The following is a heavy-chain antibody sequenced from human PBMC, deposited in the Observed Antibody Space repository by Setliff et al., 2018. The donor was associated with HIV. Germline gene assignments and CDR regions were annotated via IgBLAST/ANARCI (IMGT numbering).Heavy chain of an antibody. J-gene: IGHJ4*02. CDR2: INPINGDA. CDR1: GYTFTIYY. Sequence: GASVKVSCKASGYTFTIYYMHWVRQAPGQGLEWMGVINPINGDATFVRNFQGRGTMTRETSTKTVYMELSSLKFEDTAVYYCVRGGPRGLEVAALEFDSWGQGTLVTVSS. V-gene: IGHV1-46*01. CDR3: VRGGPRGLEVAALEFDS. D-gene: IGHD6-19*01.